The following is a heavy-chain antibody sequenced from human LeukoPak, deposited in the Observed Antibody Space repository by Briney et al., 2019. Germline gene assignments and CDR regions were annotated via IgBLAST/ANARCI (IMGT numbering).Heavy chain of an antibody. CDR3: AHSHYPDY. Sequence: SAPTPEKPPKPPTLTCTFSGFPPSTSGVGVAWIRQPPGKALDRPPLIYWDDDKRYRPSLNSSLTITTPTSKNHVVLTMTNMDPVDTATYYCAHSHYPDYWGQGTLVTVSS. V-gene: IGHV2-5*02. CDR1: GFPPSTSGVG. CDR2: IYWDDDK. J-gene: IGHJ4*02.